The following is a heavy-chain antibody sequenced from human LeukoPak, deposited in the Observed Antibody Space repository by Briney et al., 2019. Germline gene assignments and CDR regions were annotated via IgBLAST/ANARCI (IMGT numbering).Heavy chain of an antibody. J-gene: IGHJ4*02. CDR1: GFTFSSSW. CDR3: AKMGSSWYGNFGDY. D-gene: IGHD6-13*01. CDR2: IKTDGSTT. Sequence: PGGSLRLSCAVSGFTFSSSWMHWVRQAPGKGLVWVSHIKTDGSTTAYADSVKGRFTISRDNSKNTLFLQMSSLRAEDTAVYYCAKMGSSWYGNFGDYWGQGTLVTVSA. V-gene: IGHV3-74*01.